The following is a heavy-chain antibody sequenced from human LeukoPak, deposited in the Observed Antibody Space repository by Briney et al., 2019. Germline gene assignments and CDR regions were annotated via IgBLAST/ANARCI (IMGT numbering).Heavy chain of an antibody. V-gene: IGHV4-34*01. CDR1: GASLSGYY. D-gene: IGHD4-23*01. Sequence: SETLSLTCAVYGASLSGYYWSWIRQSPGKGLEWIGEINHSGTTNYNPSLKSRVTISEDTSKNQFFLKLYFLTAADTAMYYCARGRWDVRFQYWGQGTLVTVSS. CDR2: INHSGTT. J-gene: IGHJ1*01. CDR3: ARGRWDVRFQY.